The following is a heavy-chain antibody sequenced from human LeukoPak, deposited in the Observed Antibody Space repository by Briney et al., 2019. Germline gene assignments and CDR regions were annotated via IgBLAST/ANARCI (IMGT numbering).Heavy chain of an antibody. J-gene: IGHJ4*02. V-gene: IGHV3-21*01. D-gene: IGHD2-21*02. CDR1: GFTFSSYS. CDR2: ISSSSSYI. Sequence: PGGSLRLSCAASGFTFSSYSMNWVRQAPGKGLEWVSSISSSSSYIYYADSVKGRFTISRDNAKNSLYLQMNSLRTEDTAVYYCARDPLTYCGGDCFPPVLGLEIDYWGQGTLVTVSS. CDR3: ARDPLTYCGGDCFPPVLGLEIDY.